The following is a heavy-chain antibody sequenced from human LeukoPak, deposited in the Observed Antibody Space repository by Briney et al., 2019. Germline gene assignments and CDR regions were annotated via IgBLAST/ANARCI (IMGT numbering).Heavy chain of an antibody. CDR2: IYYSGST. CDR3: AREYCSGGSCYSVAFDI. Sequence: SETLSLTCTVSGGSIRSYYWSWIRQPPGKGLEWIGYIYYSGSTNYNPSLKSRVTISVDTSKNQFSLKLSSVTAADTAVYYCAREYCSGGSCYSVAFDIWGQGTMVTVSS. J-gene: IGHJ3*02. D-gene: IGHD2-15*01. V-gene: IGHV4-59*01. CDR1: GGSIRSYY.